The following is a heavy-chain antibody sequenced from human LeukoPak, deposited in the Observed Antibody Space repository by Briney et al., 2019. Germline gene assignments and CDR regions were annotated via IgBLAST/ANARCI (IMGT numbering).Heavy chain of an antibody. D-gene: IGHD6-19*01. CDR1: GFTVSSNY. J-gene: IGHJ4*02. CDR2: IYSGGST. CDR3: ARVHVGAVAGKNYFPY. Sequence: PGGSLRLSCAASGFTVSSNYMSWVRPAPGKGLEGGSVIYSGGSTYYADSVKGRFTISRDNSKNTLYLQMNSLRAEDTAVYYCARVHVGAVAGKNYFPYWGQGPRVTVS. V-gene: IGHV3-53*01.